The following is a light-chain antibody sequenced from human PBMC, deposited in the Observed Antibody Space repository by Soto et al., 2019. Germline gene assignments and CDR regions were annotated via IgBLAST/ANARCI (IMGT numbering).Light chain of an antibody. CDR2: DAS. CDR1: QSVSSY. CDR3: QQRSNWPPVLT. J-gene: IGKJ4*01. Sequence: EIVLTQSPATLSLSPGERATLSCRASQSVSSYLAWYQQKPGQAPRLLIYDASNRATGIPARFSGNGSGTDFTLTISSLEPEDFAVYYCQQRSNWPPVLTFGGGTKVEIK. V-gene: IGKV3-11*01.